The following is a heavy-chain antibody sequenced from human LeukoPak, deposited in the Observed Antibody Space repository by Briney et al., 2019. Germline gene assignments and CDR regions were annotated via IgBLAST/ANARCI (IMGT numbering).Heavy chain of an antibody. Sequence: GGSLRLSCAASGFTVSSNYMSWVRQAPGKGLEWVSVIYSGGSTYYADSVKGRFTISRDNSKNTLYLQMNSLRAEDTAVYYCASTSSSLSWFDPWGQGTLVTVSS. CDR2: IYSGGST. CDR1: GFTVSSNY. V-gene: IGHV3-53*01. CDR3: ASTSSSLSWFDP. J-gene: IGHJ5*02. D-gene: IGHD6-13*01.